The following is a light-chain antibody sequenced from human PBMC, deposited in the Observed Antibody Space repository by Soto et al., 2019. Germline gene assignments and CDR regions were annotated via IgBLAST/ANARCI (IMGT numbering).Light chain of an antibody. Sequence: QSVLPQPRSVSGSTGQSVTISCTRTRRYIGPYDHVAWYQQHPGKAPKLIIFAVSKRPSGVPDRFSGSKSGNTASLTISGLQAEDDSDYYCQSYASARSGSDFGPGTKVPVL. CDR1: RRYIGPYDH. CDR2: AVS. J-gene: IGLJ1*01. V-gene: IGLV2-11*01. CDR3: QSYASARSGSD.